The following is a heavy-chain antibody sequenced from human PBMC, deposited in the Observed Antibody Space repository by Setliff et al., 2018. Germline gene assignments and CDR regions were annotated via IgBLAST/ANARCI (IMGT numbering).Heavy chain of an antibody. CDR3: AREPXXALRYFDL. J-gene: IGHJ2*01. CDR2: ISSSSSYI. V-gene: IGHV3-21*01. CDR1: GFTFSSYS. Sequence: GSLRLSCAASGFTFSSYSMNWVRQAPGKGLEWVSSISSSSSYIYYTDSVKGRFAISRGNAKNSLYLQMNSLRAEDTAVYYCAREPXXALRYFDLWGRGTLVTVSS.